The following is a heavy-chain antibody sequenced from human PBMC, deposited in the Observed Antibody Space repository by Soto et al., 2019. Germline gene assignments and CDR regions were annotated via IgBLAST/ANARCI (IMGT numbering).Heavy chain of an antibody. D-gene: IGHD2-15*01. V-gene: IGHV4-59*11. CDR1: GGSISSHS. CDR2: IYYTGST. J-gene: IGHJ6*03. Sequence: SETLSLTCTVSGGSISSHSWSWIRQPPGKGLEWIGYIYYTGSTNYNPSLKSRVTISVDTSKKQFSLKLSSVTAADTAVYYCARVIGFYYYYYMDVWGKGTTVTVSS. CDR3: ARVIGFYYYYYMDV.